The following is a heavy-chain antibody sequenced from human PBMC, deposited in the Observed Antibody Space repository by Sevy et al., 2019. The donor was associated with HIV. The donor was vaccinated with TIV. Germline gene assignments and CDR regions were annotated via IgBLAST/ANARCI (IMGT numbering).Heavy chain of an antibody. V-gene: IGHV3-7*01. CDR1: GFTFGKYW. CDR3: ARDDGNYYFHY. J-gene: IGHJ4*02. Sequence: GGSLRLSCAASGFTFGKYWMGWVRQAPGKGLEWVANIKQEAGQKYYVDSVKGRFTISRDNAKNSLYLQMNSLRAEDTAVYFCARDDGNYYFHYWGQGTLVTVSS. CDR2: IKQEAGQK. D-gene: IGHD1-7*01.